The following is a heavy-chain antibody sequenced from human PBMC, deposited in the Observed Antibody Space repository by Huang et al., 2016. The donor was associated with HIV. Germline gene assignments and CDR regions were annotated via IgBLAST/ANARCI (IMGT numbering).Heavy chain of an antibody. D-gene: IGHD4-17*01. Sequence: QVHLVQSGAEVKKPGASVKVSCKASGYTFTNYDINWVRQAPGRGLEGMGWRNPNTGNTGFAQSFQGRVTMTRKTSITTAYMELTSLTSEDTAVYYCARSAYGDLDYWGLGTLVSVSS. V-gene: IGHV1-8*02. CDR3: ARSAYGDLDY. CDR1: GYTFTNYD. CDR2: RNPNTGNT. J-gene: IGHJ4*02.